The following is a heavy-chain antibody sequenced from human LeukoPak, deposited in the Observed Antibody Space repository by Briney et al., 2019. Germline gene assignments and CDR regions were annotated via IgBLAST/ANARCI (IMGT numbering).Heavy chain of an antibody. J-gene: IGHJ3*02. Sequence: GESLEISCQASGYTFSNQWIGWVRQMPGKGLVWMGIIYPGDSDTRYSPSFQGQVTISVDKSITTAYLEWSSLKASDTAMYYCARTGYHYGSGSHYAFDIWGQGTMVTVSS. D-gene: IGHD3-10*01. CDR2: IYPGDSDT. CDR1: GYTFSNQW. CDR3: ARTGYHYGSGSHYAFDI. V-gene: IGHV5-51*01.